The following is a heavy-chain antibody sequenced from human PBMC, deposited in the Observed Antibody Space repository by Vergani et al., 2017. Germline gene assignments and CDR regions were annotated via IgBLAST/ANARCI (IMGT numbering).Heavy chain of an antibody. D-gene: IGHD1-1*01. J-gene: IGHJ6*02. Sequence: EVQLVQSGAEVKKPGESLKISCKGSGYIFTSYWIGWVRQMPGKGLEWMGIIYPGDSDTRYSPSFQGQVTISADKSISTAYLQWSSLKASDTAMYYCARYMSHWNYYYYGMDVWGQGTTVTVSS. CDR2: IYPGDSDT. V-gene: IGHV5-51*01. CDR3: ARYMSHWNYYYYGMDV. CDR1: GYIFTSYW.